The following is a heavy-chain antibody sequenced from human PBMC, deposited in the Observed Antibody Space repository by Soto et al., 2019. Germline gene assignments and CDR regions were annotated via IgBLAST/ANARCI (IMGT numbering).Heavy chain of an antibody. J-gene: IGHJ4*02. Sequence: SETLSLTCAVYGGSFSGYYWSWIRQPPGKGLEWIGEINHSGSTNYNPSLKSRVTISVDTSKNQFSLKLSSVTAADTAVYYCARLVASDYDILTGYFDYWGQGTLVTVSS. CDR2: INHSGST. CDR1: GGSFSGYY. D-gene: IGHD3-9*01. V-gene: IGHV4-34*01. CDR3: ARLVASDYDILTGYFDY.